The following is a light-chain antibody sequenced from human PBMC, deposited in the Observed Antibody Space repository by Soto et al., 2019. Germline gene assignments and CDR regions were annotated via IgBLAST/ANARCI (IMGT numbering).Light chain of an antibody. CDR2: EDN. CDR3: QAWDSSTHYV. J-gene: IGLJ1*01. Sequence: SYELTQPPSVSVSPGQTASIPCSGDKLGDKYASWYQQRPGQSPVVVIYEDNKRPSGITERFSGSNSGNTATLTISGTQATDEADYYCQAWDSSTHYVFGTGTKLTVL. CDR1: KLGDKY. V-gene: IGLV3-1*01.